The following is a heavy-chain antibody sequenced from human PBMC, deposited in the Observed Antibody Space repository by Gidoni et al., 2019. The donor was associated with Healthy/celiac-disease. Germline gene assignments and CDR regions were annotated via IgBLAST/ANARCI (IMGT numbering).Heavy chain of an antibody. CDR3: ARGPPPHYYYYGMDV. V-gene: IGHV4-34*01. CDR1: GGSFSGYY. J-gene: IGHJ6*02. Sequence: QVQLQQWGAGLLKPSETLSLTCAVYGGSFSGYYWSWIRQPPGKGLEWIGEINHSGSTNYNPSHKSRVTISVDTSKNQFSLKLSSVTAADTAVYYCARGPPPHYYYYGMDVWGQGTTVTVSS. CDR2: INHSGST.